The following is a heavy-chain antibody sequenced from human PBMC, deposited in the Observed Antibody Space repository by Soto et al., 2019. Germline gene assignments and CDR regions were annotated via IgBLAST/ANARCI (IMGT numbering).Heavy chain of an antibody. CDR1: GASISRYY. J-gene: IGHJ4*01. CDR2: IYNTGST. CDR3: ARHWDEEDAYTFDY. V-gene: IGHV4-59*08. Sequence: SETLSLTCTVSGASISRYYWSWIRQPPGKRLEWIGYIYNTGSTKYNPSLKSRVSISVDTSKNRLSLKLNSVTAADTAVYYCARHWDEEDAYTFDYWGQGTLVPVSS. D-gene: IGHD1-26*01.